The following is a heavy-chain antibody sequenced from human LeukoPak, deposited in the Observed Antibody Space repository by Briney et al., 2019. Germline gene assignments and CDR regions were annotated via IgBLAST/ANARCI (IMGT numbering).Heavy chain of an antibody. CDR1: GFXFNYCG. D-gene: IGHD3-22*01. J-gene: IGHJ3*01. Sequence: GRSLRLSCAASGFXFNYCGIHWVRQAPGKGLEWVAVISYDGSNKYYGDSVTGRFTISRDNFKNTLYLQMNSLRPEDTAVYYCARDLPRDSSGYYWGTFDLWGQGTMVTVSS. V-gene: IGHV3-30*03. CDR2: ISYDGSNK. CDR3: ARDLPRDSSGYYWGTFDL.